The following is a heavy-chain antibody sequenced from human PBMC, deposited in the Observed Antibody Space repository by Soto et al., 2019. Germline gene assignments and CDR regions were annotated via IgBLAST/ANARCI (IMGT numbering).Heavy chain of an antibody. CDR1: GYIFTNYW. J-gene: IGHJ6*02. V-gene: IGHV5-51*01. Sequence: LGESLKISCKGSGYIFTNYWLGWVRQMPGKGLEWMGIIYPGDSDTRYSPSFEGQVTISADKSISTAYLQWISLKASDTAIYYCARHSFAGTYYPGMDVWGHGTTVTVSS. D-gene: IGHD3-10*01. CDR2: IYPGDSDT. CDR3: ARHSFAGTYYPGMDV.